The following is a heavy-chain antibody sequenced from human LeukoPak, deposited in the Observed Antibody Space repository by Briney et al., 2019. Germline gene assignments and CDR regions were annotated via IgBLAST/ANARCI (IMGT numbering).Heavy chain of an antibody. CDR1: GFSFSNYG. CDR2: ISGNGDDA. V-gene: IGHV3-23*01. Sequence: GGSLRLSCAASGFSFSNYGINWVRQAPGKGLEWVSVISGNGDDALYADSVKGRFPISRDNSKNTVYLQMNSLRADDTAVYYCAKRDWPYYFDYWGQGTLVAVSS. J-gene: IGHJ4*02. CDR3: AKRDWPYYFDY. D-gene: IGHD3/OR15-3a*01.